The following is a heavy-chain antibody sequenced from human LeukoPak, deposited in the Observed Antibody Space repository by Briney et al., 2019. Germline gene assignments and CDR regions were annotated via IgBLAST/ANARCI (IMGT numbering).Heavy chain of an antibody. D-gene: IGHD4-11*01. CDR2: IYPGDSDT. V-gene: IGHV5-51*03. J-gene: IGHJ4*02. Sequence: PGESLKISCKASRYSFSNYWIGWVRQMPGKGLEWMGIIYPGDSDTRYSPSFQGQVTISADKSITTGYLQWSSLKASDTAMYYCARAPTSVSNPYYFDYWGQGALVTVSS. CDR1: RYSFSNYW. CDR3: ARAPTSVSNPYYFDY.